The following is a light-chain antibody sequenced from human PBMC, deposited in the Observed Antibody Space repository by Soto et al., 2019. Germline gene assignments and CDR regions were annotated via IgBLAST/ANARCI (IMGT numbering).Light chain of an antibody. CDR2: DAS. Sequence: DIQFTQSPSFLSASVGDRVTITCRASQGISSYLAWYQQKTGKAPKLLIYDASNLETGVPSRFSGSGSGTDFTLPISRLQPDDFATYYCQHYNVYPWTFGQGTKVDIK. CDR3: QHYNVYPWT. J-gene: IGKJ1*01. CDR1: QGISSY. V-gene: IGKV1-9*01.